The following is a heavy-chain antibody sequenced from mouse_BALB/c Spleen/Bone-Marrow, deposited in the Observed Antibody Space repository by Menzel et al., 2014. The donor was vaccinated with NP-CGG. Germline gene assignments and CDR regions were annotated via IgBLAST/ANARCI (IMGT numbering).Heavy chain of an antibody. CDR1: GYTFTTYT. CDR3: ARRDDGYVFFDY. CDR2: INPSSGYT. J-gene: IGHJ2*01. V-gene: IGHV1-4*01. Sequence: QVQLQQSGAELARPGASVKMSCRASGYTFTTYTIHWVRQRPGQGLEWIGYINPSSGYTNYIQKFKGKATLTADKSSSTAYMQLSSLTSEDSAVYYCARRDDGYVFFDYWGQGTTLTASS. D-gene: IGHD2-3*01.